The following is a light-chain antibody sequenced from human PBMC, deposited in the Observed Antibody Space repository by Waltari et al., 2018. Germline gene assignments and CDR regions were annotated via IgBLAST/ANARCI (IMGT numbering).Light chain of an antibody. V-gene: IGKV3-15*01. J-gene: IGKJ4*01. CDR1: QPISSN. CDR3: QQYNIRLT. Sequence: EIVMTQSPATLSVSPGERATLSCRASQPISSNLAWSQHKPGQAPRLLISGASTRASGIPARFSGSGSGTQFTLTINSLQSEDFAVYYCQQYNIRLTFGGGTKVDIK. CDR2: GAS.